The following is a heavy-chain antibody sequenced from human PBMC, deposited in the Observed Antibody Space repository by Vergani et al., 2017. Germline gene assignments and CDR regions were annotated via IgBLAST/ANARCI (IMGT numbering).Heavy chain of an antibody. Sequence: EVQLVESGGGLVKPGGSLRLSCAASGFTFSSYSMNWVRPAPGKGLEWVSSISSSSSYIYYADSVKGRFTISRDNAKNSLYLQMNSLRAEDTAVYYCARESSTSTYYYYYYGMDVWGQGTTVTVSS. CDR3: ARESSTSTYYYYYYGMDV. CDR2: ISSSSSYI. D-gene: IGHD2-2*01. J-gene: IGHJ6*02. V-gene: IGHV3-21*01. CDR1: GFTFSSYS.